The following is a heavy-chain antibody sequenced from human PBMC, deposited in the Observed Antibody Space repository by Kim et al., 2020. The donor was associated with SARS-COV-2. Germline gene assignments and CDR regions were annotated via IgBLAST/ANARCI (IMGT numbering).Heavy chain of an antibody. CDR1: GYSFATYW. V-gene: IGHV5-51*01. Sequence: GESLKISCKGSGYSFATYWIGWVRQMPGNCLEWLWIIYPGDSDTRYSPSFQGQVTISADESISTAYLQWSSLKASDTAMYYCARHRGSSWVDYWGQGTLVTVSS. CDR2: IYPGDSDT. CDR3: ARHRGSSWVDY. D-gene: IGHD6-13*01. J-gene: IGHJ4*02.